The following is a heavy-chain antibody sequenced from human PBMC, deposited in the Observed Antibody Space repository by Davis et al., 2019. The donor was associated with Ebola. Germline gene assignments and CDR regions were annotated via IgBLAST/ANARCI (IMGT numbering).Heavy chain of an antibody. CDR3: AREPRGIAAAGKYYYYGMDV. CDR1: GFTFSSYE. J-gene: IGHJ6*02. V-gene: IGHV3-48*03. CDR2: ISSSGSTI. Sequence: GESLKISCAASGFTFSSYEMNWVRQAPGKGLEWVSYISSSGSTIYYADSVKGRFTISRDNAKNSLYLQMNSLRAEDTAVYYCAREPRGIAAAGKYYYYGMDVWGQGTTVTVSS. D-gene: IGHD6-13*01.